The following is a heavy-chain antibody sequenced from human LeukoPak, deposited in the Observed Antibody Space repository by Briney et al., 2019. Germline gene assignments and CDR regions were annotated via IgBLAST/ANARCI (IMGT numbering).Heavy chain of an antibody. CDR3: ARTDSSGYYFYYYYMDV. D-gene: IGHD3-22*01. CDR2: ISAYNGNT. Sequence: ASVKVSCKASGYTFTSYGISWVRQAPGQGLEWMGWISAYNGNTNYAQKLQGRVTMTTDTSTSTAYMDLRSLRSDDTAAYYCARTDSSGYYFYYYYMDVWGRGTTVTVSS. J-gene: IGHJ6*03. V-gene: IGHV1-18*01. CDR1: GYTFTSYG.